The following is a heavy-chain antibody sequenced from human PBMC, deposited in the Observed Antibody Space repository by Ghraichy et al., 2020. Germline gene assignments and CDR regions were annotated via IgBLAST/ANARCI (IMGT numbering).Heavy chain of an antibody. CDR2: IKQDGSEK. J-gene: IGHJ4*02. V-gene: IGHV3-7*01. D-gene: IGHD2-2*01. Sequence: GGSLRLSCAASGFTFSSYWMSWVRQAPGKGLEWVANIKQDGSEKYYVDSVKGRFTISRDNAKNSLYLQMNSLRAEDTAVYYCARELCSSTSCSVDYWGQGTLVTVSS. CDR3: ARELCSSTSCSVDY. CDR1: GFTFSSYW.